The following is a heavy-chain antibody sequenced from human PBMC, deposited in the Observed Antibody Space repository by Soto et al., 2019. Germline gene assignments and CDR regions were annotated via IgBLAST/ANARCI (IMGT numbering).Heavy chain of an antibody. J-gene: IGHJ5*02. D-gene: IGHD3-22*01. CDR1: GASIGSGDYY. V-gene: IGHV4-31*02. CDR3: ASIYDSSGYYYGNNWFDP. CDR2: IYYSGGT. Sequence: TLSLTCTVSGASIGSGDYYWSWIRQHPGKGLEWIGYIYYSGGTYYNPSLKSRVTISVDTSKNQFSLELSSVTAADTAVYYCASIYDSSGYYYGNNWFDPWGQGTLVPVSS.